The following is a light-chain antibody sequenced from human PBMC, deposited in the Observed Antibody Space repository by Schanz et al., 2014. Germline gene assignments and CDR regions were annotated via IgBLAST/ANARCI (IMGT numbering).Light chain of an antibody. CDR1: FSDVGGYNF. CDR2: DVS. CDR3: SSYAGSNSFVV. V-gene: IGLV2-11*01. Sequence: QSALTQPRSVSGSPGQSVTVSCTGTFSDVGGYNFVSWYQQHPGKAPKLMIYDVSKRPSGVSNRFSGSKSGNTASLTVSGLQAEDEADYYCSSYAGSNSFVVFGGGTKLTVL. J-gene: IGLJ2*01.